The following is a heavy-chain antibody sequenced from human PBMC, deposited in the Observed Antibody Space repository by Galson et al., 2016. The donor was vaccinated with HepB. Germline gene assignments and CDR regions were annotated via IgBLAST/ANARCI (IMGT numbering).Heavy chain of an antibody. CDR1: GFTFNNYG. V-gene: IGHV3-23*01. Sequence: SLRLSCAASGFTFNNYGMTWVRQAPGKGLEVVSSISQSGDSRDYADSVKGRFTTSRDNSKNTLSLQMNSLRTEDTAVYYCVQGSTAPAVWGKGTTVTVSS. D-gene: IGHD2-2*01. CDR2: ISQSGDSR. CDR3: VQGSTAPAV. J-gene: IGHJ6*04.